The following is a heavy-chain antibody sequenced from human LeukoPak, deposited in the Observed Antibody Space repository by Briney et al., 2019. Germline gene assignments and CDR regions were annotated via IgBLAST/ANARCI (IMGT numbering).Heavy chain of an antibody. CDR3: TTAAATHEFDY. D-gene: IGHD6-13*01. V-gene: IGHV3-7*05. CDR1: GFTFTNYW. J-gene: IGHJ4*02. Sequence: GGSLRLTCAASGFTFTNYWMTWVRQAPGKGLEWVADIKQDGSWANYVQSVKGRFTISRDNAKDSLYLQMYSLRAEDTAVYYCTTAAATHEFDYWGQGTLVTVSS. CDR2: IKQDGSWA.